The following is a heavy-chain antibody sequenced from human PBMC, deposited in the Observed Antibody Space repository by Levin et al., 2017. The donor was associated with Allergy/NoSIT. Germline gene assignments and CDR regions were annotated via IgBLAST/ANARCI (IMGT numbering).Heavy chain of an antibody. V-gene: IGHV3-23*01. D-gene: IGHD4-11*01. J-gene: IGHJ6*02. Sequence: GESLKISCAASGFSFSDYAMNWVRQAPGKGLEWVSEISSASGRIYYADSGKGRFAISRDNSKNTVSLHLSSLRAEDTAVYYCATHHYRTTPDYSSRTYAMDVWGQGTTVTVSS. CDR1: GFSFSDYA. CDR3: ATHHYRTTPDYSSRTYAMDV. CDR2: ISSASGRI.